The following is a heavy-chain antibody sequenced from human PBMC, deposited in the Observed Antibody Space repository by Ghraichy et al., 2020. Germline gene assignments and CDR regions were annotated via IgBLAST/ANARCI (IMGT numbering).Heavy chain of an antibody. CDR3: AKGDGYCSGGSCYSDAFDI. CDR1: GFTFSSYA. Sequence: GGSLRLSCAASGFTFSSYAMSWVRQAPGKGLEWVSAISGSGGSTYYADSVKGRFTISRDNSKNTLYLQMNSLRAEDTAVYYCAKGDGYCSGGSCYSDAFDIWGQGTMVTVSS. J-gene: IGHJ3*02. D-gene: IGHD2-15*01. V-gene: IGHV3-23*01. CDR2: ISGSGGST.